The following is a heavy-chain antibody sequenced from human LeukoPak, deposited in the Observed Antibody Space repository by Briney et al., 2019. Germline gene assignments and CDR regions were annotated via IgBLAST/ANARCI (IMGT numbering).Heavy chain of an antibody. CDR2: INHNGST. Sequence: SETLSLTCAVYGGSFSGYYWSWIRQPPGKGLEWIGEINHNGSTNYNPSLKSRVTISVDTSKNQFSLKLSSVTAADTAVYYCARSRAARVDYWGQGTLVTVSS. D-gene: IGHD6-6*01. J-gene: IGHJ4*02. CDR3: ARSRAARVDY. CDR1: GGSFSGYY. V-gene: IGHV4-34*01.